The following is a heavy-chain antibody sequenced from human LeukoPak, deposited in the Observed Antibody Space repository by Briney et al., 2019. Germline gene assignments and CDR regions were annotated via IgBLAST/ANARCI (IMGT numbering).Heavy chain of an antibody. Sequence: ASVTVSCKASGYTFTGYYIHWVRQAPGQGLEWMAWINPDSGDSYSAPKFQGRVTMTRDTSISTASMEVSWLTSDDTAVYYCATGVATAFTYWGQGTLVTVSS. CDR3: ATGVATAFTY. D-gene: IGHD5-12*01. CDR1: GYTFTGYY. CDR2: INPDSGDS. J-gene: IGHJ4*02. V-gene: IGHV1-2*02.